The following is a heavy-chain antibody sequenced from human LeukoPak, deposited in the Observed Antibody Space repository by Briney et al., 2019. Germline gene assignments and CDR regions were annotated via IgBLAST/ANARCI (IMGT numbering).Heavy chain of an antibody. J-gene: IGHJ4*02. CDR3: ARTATTVTTDYFDY. D-gene: IGHD4-17*01. CDR1: GFTFSDYY. V-gene: IGHV3-11*06. CDR2: ISGSTSYI. Sequence: PGGSLRLSCAASGFTFSDYYMSWIRQAPGKGLEWVSSISGSTSYIYYADSVKGRFTISRDNAKNSLYLQMSSLRAEDTAVYYCARTATTVTTDYFDYWGQGTLVTVSS.